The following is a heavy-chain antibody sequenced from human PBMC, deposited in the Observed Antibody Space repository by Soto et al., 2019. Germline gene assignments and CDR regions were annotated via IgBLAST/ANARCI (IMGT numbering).Heavy chain of an antibody. CDR2: INAGNGNT. CDR3: ARVRCTNGVCYLPPHAFDI. Sequence: QVQLVQSGAEVKKPGASVKVSCKASGYTFTSYAMHWVRQAPGQRLEWMGWINAGNGNTKYSQKFQGRVTITRDTSASTAYMDLSSLRSEDTAVYYCARVRCTNGVCYLPPHAFDIWGQGTMVTVSS. CDR1: GYTFTSYA. D-gene: IGHD2-8*01. J-gene: IGHJ3*02. V-gene: IGHV1-3*01.